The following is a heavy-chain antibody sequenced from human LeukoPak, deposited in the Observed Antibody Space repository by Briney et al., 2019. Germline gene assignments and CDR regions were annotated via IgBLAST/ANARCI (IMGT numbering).Heavy chain of an antibody. D-gene: IGHD1-1*01. CDR3: AKRLPGPFDY. J-gene: IGHJ4*02. CDR2: ISASGGST. Sequence: GGSLRLSCAASGFTFSSYTMSWVRQAPGKGLEWVSTISASGGSTYYADSVKGRFTISRDNSENTLYLQMNSLRAEDTAVYYCAKRLPGPFDYWGQGALVTVSS. CDR1: GFTFSSYT. V-gene: IGHV3-23*01.